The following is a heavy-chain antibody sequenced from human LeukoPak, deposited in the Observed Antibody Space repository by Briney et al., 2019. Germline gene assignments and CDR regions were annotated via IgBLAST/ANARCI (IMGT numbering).Heavy chain of an antibody. D-gene: IGHD2-21*02. CDR3: ARDSGKSVVVTALAFEI. CDR2: IYHSGST. J-gene: IGHJ3*02. CDR1: AYSISSNYY. V-gene: IGHV4-38-2*02. Sequence: PSETLSLTCTVSAYSISSNYYWGWIRQPPGKGLEWIGTIYHSGSTYYNPSFKSRVTISVDTSKNQFSLKLTSVTAADRAVYYCARDSGKSVVVTALAFEIWGQGTMVTVSS.